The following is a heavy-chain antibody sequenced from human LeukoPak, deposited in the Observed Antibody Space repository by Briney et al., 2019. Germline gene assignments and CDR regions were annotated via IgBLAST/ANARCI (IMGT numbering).Heavy chain of an antibody. CDR1: GFTFSSYW. CDR2: IKQDGSEK. V-gene: IGHV3-7*01. J-gene: IGHJ4*02. Sequence: GGSLRLSCAASGFTFSSYWMSWVRQAPGKGLEWVANIKQDGSEKYYVDSVKGRFTISRDNSKNTLYLQMNSLRAEDTAVYYCARDHDSRSTTPVGYFDYWGQGTLVTVSS. D-gene: IGHD6-6*01. CDR3: ARDHDSRSTTPVGYFDY.